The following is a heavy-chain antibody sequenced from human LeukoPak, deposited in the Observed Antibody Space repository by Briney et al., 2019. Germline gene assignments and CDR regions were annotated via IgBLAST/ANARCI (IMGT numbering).Heavy chain of an antibody. Sequence: GASVKVSCKVSGYTLTELSMHWVRQAPGKGLEWMGGFDPEDGETIYAQKFQGRVTMTEGTSTDTAYMELSSLRSEDTAVYYCARDETLGDETPFDYWGQGTLVTVSS. CDR1: GYTLTELS. V-gene: IGHV1-24*01. D-gene: IGHD2-21*02. CDR3: ARDETLGDETPFDY. CDR2: FDPEDGET. J-gene: IGHJ4*02.